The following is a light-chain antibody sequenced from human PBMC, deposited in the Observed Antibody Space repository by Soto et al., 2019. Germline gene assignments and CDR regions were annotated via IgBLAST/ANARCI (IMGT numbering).Light chain of an antibody. CDR2: DVT. CDR1: SSDVGRYNL. CDR3: CSYEGTTTFYV. J-gene: IGLJ1*01. Sequence: QSSLRQPAPVSGSPGRSITVSCTGTSSDVGRYNLVSWYQHHPGKAPKLIIYDVTQWPSGASNRFSGSKSGNTASLTIFGLQAEDEADYYCCSYEGTTTFYVFGPGTKVTVL. V-gene: IGLV2-23*02.